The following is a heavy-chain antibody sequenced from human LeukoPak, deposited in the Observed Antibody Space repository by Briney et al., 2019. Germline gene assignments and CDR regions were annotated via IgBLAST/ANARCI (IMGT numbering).Heavy chain of an antibody. J-gene: IGHJ4*02. Sequence: ASVKVSCKASGYTFTGYYMHWVRQAPGQGLEWMGWINPNSGGTNYAQKFQGRVTMTRDTSISTAYMELSRLRSDDTAVYYCARRRVHGGSRDTALYYFDYWGQGTLVTVSS. CDR3: ARRRVHGGSRDTALYYFDY. V-gene: IGHV1-2*02. CDR2: INPNSGGT. CDR1: GYTFTGYY. D-gene: IGHD5-18*01.